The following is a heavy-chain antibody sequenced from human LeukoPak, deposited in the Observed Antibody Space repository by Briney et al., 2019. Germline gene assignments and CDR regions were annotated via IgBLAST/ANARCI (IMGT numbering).Heavy chain of an antibody. D-gene: IGHD5-12*01. J-gene: IGHJ3*02. CDR1: GGSISSGGYY. CDR2: IYYSGST. CDR3: ARERGWLQSHDAFDI. V-gene: IGHV4-31*03. Sequence: SETLSLTCTVSGGSISSGGYYWSWIRQHPGKGLEWIGYIYYSGSTYYNPSLKSRVTISVDTSKNQFSLKLSSVTAADTAVYYCARERGWLQSHDAFDIWGQGTMVTVSS.